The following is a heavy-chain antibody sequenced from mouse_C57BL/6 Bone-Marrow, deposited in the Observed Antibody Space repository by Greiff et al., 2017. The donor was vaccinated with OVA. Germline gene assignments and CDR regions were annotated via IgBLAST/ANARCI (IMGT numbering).Heavy chain of an antibody. CDR1: GFTFSDFY. J-gene: IGHJ4*01. Sequence: EVQLVESGGGLVQSGRSLRLSCATSGFTFSDFYMEWVRQAPGKGLEWIAASRNKANDYTTEYSASVKGWFIVSRDTSQTILYLQMNALRAEDTAIYYCARDAHYDYDGYYAMDYWGQGTSVTVSS. CDR2: SRNKANDYTT. V-gene: IGHV7-1*01. D-gene: IGHD2-4*01. CDR3: ARDAHYDYDGYYAMDY.